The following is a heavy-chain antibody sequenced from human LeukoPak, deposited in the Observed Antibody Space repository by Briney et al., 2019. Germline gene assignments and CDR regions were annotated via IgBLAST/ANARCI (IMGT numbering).Heavy chain of an antibody. CDR1: GGSISSSNW. D-gene: IGHD3-16*02. CDR3: ARFYTMITFGGVIVAKYFDY. Sequence: SETLSLTCAVSGGSISSSNWWSWVRQPPGKGLEWIGEIYHSGSTNYNPSLKSRVTISVDKSKNQFSLKLSSVTAADTAVYYCARFYTMITFGGVIVAKYFDYWGQGTLVTVSS. V-gene: IGHV4-4*02. J-gene: IGHJ4*02. CDR2: IYHSGST.